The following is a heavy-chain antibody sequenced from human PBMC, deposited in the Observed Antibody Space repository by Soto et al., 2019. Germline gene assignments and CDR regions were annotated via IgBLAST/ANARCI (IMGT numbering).Heavy chain of an antibody. D-gene: IGHD2-15*01. J-gene: IGHJ4*02. Sequence: QVQLQESCPGLVKPSQTLSLTCTVSGGSISSGAYYWSWIRQPPGKGLEWIGYIYYSGSTYYNPSLKSRVTISVDTSKNPFSLKLSSVTAADTAVYYCARLPCSGGSCYGYYFDYWGQGTLVTVSS. CDR1: GGSISSGAYY. CDR3: ARLPCSGGSCYGYYFDY. CDR2: IYYSGST. V-gene: IGHV4-30-4*01.